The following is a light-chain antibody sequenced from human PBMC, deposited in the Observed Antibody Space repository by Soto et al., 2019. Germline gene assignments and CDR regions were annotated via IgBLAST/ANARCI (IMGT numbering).Light chain of an antibody. CDR3: QQSYSTLT. CDR1: QSIRSY. J-gene: IGKJ4*01. CDR2: AAS. Sequence: DIQMTQSPSSLSASVGDRVTITCRASQSIRSYLNWYQQKPGKAPNLLIYAASSLQSGVPSRFSGSGSGTDFTLTISSLQPEDFATYYCQQSYSTLTFGGGIKVEIK. V-gene: IGKV1-39*01.